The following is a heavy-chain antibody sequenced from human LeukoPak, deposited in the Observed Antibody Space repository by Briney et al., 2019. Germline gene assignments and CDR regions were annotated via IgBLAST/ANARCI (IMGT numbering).Heavy chain of an antibody. Sequence: GGSLRLSCAASGFTFSSYAMSWVRQAPGKGLEWVSGISGRGVSGSGGSTYYADSVKGRFTISRDNSENTLYLQMDSLRADDTAVYHCAKDGCSGASCYSGSDYWGQGTLVTVSS. CDR2: ISGRGVSGSGGST. J-gene: IGHJ4*02. CDR3: AKDGCSGASCYSGSDY. D-gene: IGHD2-15*01. V-gene: IGHV3-23*01. CDR1: GFTFSSYA.